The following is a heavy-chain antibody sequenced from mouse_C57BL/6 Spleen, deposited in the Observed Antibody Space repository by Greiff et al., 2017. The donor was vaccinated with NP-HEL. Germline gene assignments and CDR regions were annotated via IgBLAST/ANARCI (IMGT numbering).Heavy chain of an antibody. J-gene: IGHJ4*01. CDR3: ARHVRLRRAMDY. Sequence: EVKLQESGGGLVQPGGSLKLSCAASGFTFSDYYMYWVRQTPEKRLEWVAYISNGGGSTCYPDTVKGRFTISRDNAKNTLYLQMSRLKSEDTAMYYCARHVRLRRAMDYWGQGTSVTVSS. CDR2: ISNGGGST. D-gene: IGHD1-1*01. CDR1: GFTFSDYY. V-gene: IGHV5-12*01.